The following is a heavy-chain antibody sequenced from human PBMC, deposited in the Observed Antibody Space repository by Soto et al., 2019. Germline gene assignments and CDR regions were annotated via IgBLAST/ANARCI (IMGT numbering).Heavy chain of an antibody. D-gene: IGHD3-10*01. CDR3: ARGGDYYGSGSYYNPFDY. CDR1: GGSISSSSYY. J-gene: IGHJ4*02. V-gene: IGHV4-39*01. CDR2: IYYSGST. Sequence: SETLSLTCTVSGGSISSSSYYWGWIRQPPGKGLEWIGSIYYSGSTYYNPSLKSRVTISVDTSKNQFSLKLSSVTAADTAVYYCARGGDYYGSGSYYNPFDYWGQGTLVTVSS.